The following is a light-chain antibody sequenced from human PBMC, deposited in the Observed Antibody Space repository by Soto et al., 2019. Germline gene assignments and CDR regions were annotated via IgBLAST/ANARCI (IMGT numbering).Light chain of an antibody. J-gene: IGKJ1*01. CDR2: GAS. Sequence: DIHMIQSPSSLSASVGDRVMITCRASQSIDRYLSWYLEKPGKAPKLLIFGASSLQSGVPSRFSGSGSGTHFTLTISSLQTADFGSYYCHQTYSSPGTFGQGTKLEIK. CDR1: QSIDRY. CDR3: HQTYSSPGT. V-gene: IGKV1-39*01.